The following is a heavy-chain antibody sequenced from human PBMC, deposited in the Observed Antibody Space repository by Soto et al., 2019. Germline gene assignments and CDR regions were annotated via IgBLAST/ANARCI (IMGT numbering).Heavy chain of an antibody. CDR3: ARGVLLRFFDF. CDR1: GFNFSDYE. CDR2: ISSRGLTA. D-gene: IGHD3-3*01. Sequence: VGSLRLSCSASGFNFSDYELNWVRQAPGKGLEWVSYISSRGLTAYYSASVRGRFTISRDNAKNSVSLQMTTLRAEDTAIYYCARGVLLRFFDFWGQGALVTVSS. J-gene: IGHJ4*02. V-gene: IGHV3-48*03.